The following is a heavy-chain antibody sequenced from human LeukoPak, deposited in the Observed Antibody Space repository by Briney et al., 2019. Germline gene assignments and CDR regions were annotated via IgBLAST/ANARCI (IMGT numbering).Heavy chain of an antibody. D-gene: IGHD3-16*01. V-gene: IGHV4-34*01. J-gene: IGHJ4*02. CDR3: AKVGDSGEDTWYYFDY. CDR1: GGSFSGYY. Sequence: PSETLSLTCAVYGGSFSGYYWSWIRQPPGKGLEWIGEINHSGSTNYNPSLKSRVTISVDTSKNQFSLKLSSVTAADTAVYYCAKVGDSGEDTWYYFDYWGQGTLVTVSS. CDR2: INHSGST.